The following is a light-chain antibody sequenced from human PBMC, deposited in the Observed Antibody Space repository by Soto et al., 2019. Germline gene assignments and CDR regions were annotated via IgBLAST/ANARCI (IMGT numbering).Light chain of an antibody. V-gene: IGLV1-51*01. CDR1: SSKIGGNS. Sequence: QSVMSQPPSVSAAPGQRVTISCSGSSSKIGGNSVSWYQQLPGTAPKLLIYDDDQRPSGIPDRFSGSKSGTSATLGITGFQTGDEADYYCGSWDSSLSAYVFGTGTKLTVL. CDR2: DDD. J-gene: IGLJ1*01. CDR3: GSWDSSLSAYV.